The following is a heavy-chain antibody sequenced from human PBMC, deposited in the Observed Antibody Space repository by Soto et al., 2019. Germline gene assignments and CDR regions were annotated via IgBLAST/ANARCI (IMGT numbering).Heavy chain of an antibody. CDR2: IYYSGST. V-gene: IGHV4-59*01. D-gene: IGHD4-17*01. J-gene: IGHJ4*02. Sequence: NPSETLSLTCTVSGGSISSYYWSWIRQPPGKGLEWIGYIYYSGSTNYNPSLKSRVTMSVDTSKNQFSLKLSSVTAADTAVYYCARGNDYGDYGFDYFDYCGQGTLVTVSS. CDR3: ARGNDYGDYGFDYFDY. CDR1: GGSISSYY.